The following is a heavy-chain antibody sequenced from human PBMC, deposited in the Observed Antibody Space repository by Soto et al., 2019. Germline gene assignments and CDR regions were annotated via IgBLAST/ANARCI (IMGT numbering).Heavy chain of an antibody. CDR2: ILYDGSDK. CDR3: AKAGGGFGDFVHH. CDR1: GFTFSSYG. J-gene: IGHJ4*02. V-gene: IGHV3-30*18. D-gene: IGHD3-10*01. Sequence: GGSLRLSCAASGFTFSSYGMHWVRQAPGKGLEWVTGILYDGSDKYYTDSVKGRFTISRENSKNTLYLQMNSLRTEDSAVYYCAKAGGGFGDFVHHWGQGTPVTVSS.